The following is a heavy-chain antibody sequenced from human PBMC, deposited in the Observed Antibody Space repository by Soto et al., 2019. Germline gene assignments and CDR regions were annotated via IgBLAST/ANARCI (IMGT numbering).Heavy chain of an antibody. CDR3: AAGDYYDSSGYLY. D-gene: IGHD3-22*01. Sequence: SVKVSCKASGFTFTSSAVQWVRQARGRRLEWIGWIVVGSGNTNYAQKFQERVTITRDMSTSTAYMELSSLRSEDTAVYYCAAGDYYDSSGYLYWGQGTLVTVSS. CDR1: GFTFTSSA. V-gene: IGHV1-58*01. CDR2: IVVGSGNT. J-gene: IGHJ4*02.